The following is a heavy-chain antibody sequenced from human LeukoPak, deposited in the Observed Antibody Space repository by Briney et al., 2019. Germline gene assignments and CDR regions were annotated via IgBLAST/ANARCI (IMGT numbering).Heavy chain of an antibody. CDR3: ARVYGSGSYPIDY. D-gene: IGHD3-10*01. CDR2: IYYSGST. CDR1: GGSISSGDYY. V-gene: IGHV4-30-4*01. Sequence: SETLSLTCTVSGGSISSGDYYWSWIRQPPGKGLEWIGYIYYSGSTYYNPSLKSRVTISVDTSKNQFSLKLSSVTAADTAVYYCARVYGSGSYPIDYWGQGTLVTVSS. J-gene: IGHJ4*02.